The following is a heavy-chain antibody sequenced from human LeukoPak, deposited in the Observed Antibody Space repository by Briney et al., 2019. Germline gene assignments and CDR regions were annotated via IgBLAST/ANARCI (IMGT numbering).Heavy chain of an antibody. J-gene: IGHJ4*02. Sequence: KSSDTVSLTCTVCGHSLSIYYWGWIRQPPGKGLECFGYLYYSGSTNYNPSLKSRVTISVHTSKHEFSLQLNCVTAADTAVFYCARGPRLDYWGQGTLVTVSS. CDR3: ARGPRLDY. CDR1: GHSLSIYY. CDR2: LYYSGST. V-gene: IGHV4-59*07.